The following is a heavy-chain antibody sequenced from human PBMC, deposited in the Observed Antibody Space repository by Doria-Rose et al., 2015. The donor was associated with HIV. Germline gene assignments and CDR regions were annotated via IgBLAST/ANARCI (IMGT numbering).Heavy chain of an antibody. CDR2: ISWASGAK. CDR3: AKAPIIGPKYYYYMDV. D-gene: IGHD3-3*01. V-gene: IGHV3-9*01. CDR1: GFSFESYA. Sequence: EVQLVESGGGLVQPGRSLRLSCVGSGFSFESYAMHWVRLAPGKGLEWVAGISWASGAKGNADSVEGRFTISRDNAKKSVYLEMRSLRPEDPAFYYCAKAPIIGPKYYYYMDVWGKGTSVTVSS. J-gene: IGHJ6*03.